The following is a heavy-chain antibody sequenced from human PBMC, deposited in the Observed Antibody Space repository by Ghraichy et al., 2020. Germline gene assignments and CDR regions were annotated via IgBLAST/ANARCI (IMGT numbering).Heavy chain of an antibody. CDR2: IYYSGST. V-gene: IGHV4-59*08. D-gene: IGHD6-13*01. CDR1: GGSISSYY. Sequence: SETLSLTCTVSGGSISSYYWSWIRQPPGMGLEWIGDIYYSGSTNYNPSLKSRVTISIDTSKSQFSLKLSSVTAADTAVYYCARQGVAAADLIDYWGQGTLVTVSS. CDR3: ARQGVAAADLIDY. J-gene: IGHJ4*02.